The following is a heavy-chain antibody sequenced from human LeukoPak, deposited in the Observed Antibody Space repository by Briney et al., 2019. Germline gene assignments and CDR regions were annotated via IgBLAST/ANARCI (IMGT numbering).Heavy chain of an antibody. CDR2: IYHSGST. V-gene: IGHV4-34*01. CDR1: GGSFSGYY. J-gene: IGHJ6*02. CDR3: ARGGYYGSGSYYIDYYYYRMDA. Sequence: SETLSLTCAVYGGSFSGYYWSWIRHPPGKGLEWIGEIYHSGSTNHNPSLKSRVTISVDTSKNQFSLKLSSVTAADTAVYYCARGGYYGSGSYYIDYYYYRMDAWGQGTTVTVSS. D-gene: IGHD3-10*01.